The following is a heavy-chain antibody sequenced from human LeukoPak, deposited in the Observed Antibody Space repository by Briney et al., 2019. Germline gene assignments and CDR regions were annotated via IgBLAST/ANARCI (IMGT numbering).Heavy chain of an antibody. CDR2: IYPGDSDT. D-gene: IGHD6-6*01. V-gene: IGHV5-51*01. CDR3: ARHTRYSSSSRVFDY. CDR1: GYSFTSYW. J-gene: IGHJ4*02. Sequence: GESLKISCKGSGYSFTSYWIGWVRQLPGKGLEWMGIIYPGDSDTRYSPSFQGQVTISADKSISTAYLQWSSLKASDTAMYYCARHTRYSSSSRVFDYWGQGTLVTVSS.